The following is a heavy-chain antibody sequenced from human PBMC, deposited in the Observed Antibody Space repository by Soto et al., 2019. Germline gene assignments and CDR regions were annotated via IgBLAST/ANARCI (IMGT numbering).Heavy chain of an antibody. CDR2: IYSGGST. V-gene: IGHV3-66*01. J-gene: IGHJ6*03. CDR1: RFTVNSNY. D-gene: IGHD6-6*01. Sequence: GGSLRLSCAACRFTVNSNYMSWVRQAPGKGLEWVSVIYSGGSTYYADSVKGRFTISRDNSKNTLYLQMNSLRAEDTAVYYCARDLYSSSSLNYYYYYMDVWGKGTTVTVSS. CDR3: ARDLYSSSSLNYYYYYMDV.